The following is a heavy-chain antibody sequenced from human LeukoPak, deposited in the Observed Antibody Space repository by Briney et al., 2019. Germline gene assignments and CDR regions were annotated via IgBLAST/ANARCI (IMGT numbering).Heavy chain of an antibody. J-gene: IGHJ5*02. CDR1: VGTFSNYA. CDR2: IVPVFGTT. Sequence: SVNVSCKAAVGTFSNYAVNWVRQAPGQGLEWMGGIVPVFGTTDYAQRFQGRVTITADEPTNIVYMELSSLRSDDTAVYYCARGLDIVVKPGADNWFDPWGHGTMVTVSS. V-gene: IGHV1-69*01. CDR3: ARGLDIVVKPGADNWFDP. D-gene: IGHD2-21*01.